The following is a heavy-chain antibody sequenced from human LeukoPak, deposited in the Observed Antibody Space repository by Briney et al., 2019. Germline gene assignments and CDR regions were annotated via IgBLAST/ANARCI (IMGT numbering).Heavy chain of an antibody. CDR2: INPSGDST. CDR3: ARSLGRLVSSGYTDY. Sequence: GASVKVSCKVSGYTFTSYYMHWVRQAPGQGLEWMGIINPSGDSTTYAQKFQGRVTMTRDTSTSTVYMELSSLRSEDTAVYYCARSLGRLVSSGYTDYWGQGTLVTVSS. CDR1: GYTFTSYY. V-gene: IGHV1-46*01. D-gene: IGHD3-22*01. J-gene: IGHJ4*02.